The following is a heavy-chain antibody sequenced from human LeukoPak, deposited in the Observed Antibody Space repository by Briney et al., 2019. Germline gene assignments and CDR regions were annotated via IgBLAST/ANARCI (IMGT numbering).Heavy chain of an antibody. J-gene: IGHJ4*02. Sequence: SETLSLTCTVSGGSISSSSYYWGWIRQPPGKGLEWIGSIYYSGSTYYNPSLKSRVTISVDTSKNQFSLKLSPVTAADTAVYYCARRPYGDYFDYWGQGTLVTVSS. CDR3: ARRPYGDYFDY. V-gene: IGHV4-39*01. D-gene: IGHD4-17*01. CDR1: GGSISSSSYY. CDR2: IYYSGST.